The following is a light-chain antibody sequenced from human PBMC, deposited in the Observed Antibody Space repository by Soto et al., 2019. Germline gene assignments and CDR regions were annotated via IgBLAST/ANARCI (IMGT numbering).Light chain of an antibody. CDR1: SGHSNYA. CDR2: VNSEGSH. J-gene: IGLJ2*01. V-gene: IGLV4-69*01. Sequence: QSVLTQSPSASASLGPSVKLTCTLSSGHSNYAIAWHQQQPGKGPRYLMKVNSEGSHSKGDGIPDRFSGSSSGTERYLTISSLQSEDEADYYCQTWGTGIHVLFGGGTKLTVL. CDR3: QTWGTGIHVL.